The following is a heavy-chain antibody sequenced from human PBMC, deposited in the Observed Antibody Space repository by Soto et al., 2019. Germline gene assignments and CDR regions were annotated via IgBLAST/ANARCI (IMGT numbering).Heavy chain of an antibody. D-gene: IGHD6-19*01. CDR3: ARDAHGYSSGWYDAHFDY. CDR2: TYYRSKWYN. V-gene: IGHV6-1*01. J-gene: IGHJ4*02. Sequence: SQTLSLTCAISGDSVSSNSAAWNWIRQSPSRGLEWLGRTYYRSKWYNDYAVSVKSRITINPDTSKNQFSLQLNSVTPEDTAVYYCARDAHGYSSGWYDAHFDYWGQGTLVTVSS. CDR1: GDSVSSNSAA.